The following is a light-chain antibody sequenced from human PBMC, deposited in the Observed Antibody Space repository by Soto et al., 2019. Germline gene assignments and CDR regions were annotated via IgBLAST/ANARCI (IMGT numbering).Light chain of an antibody. CDR2: DVS. V-gene: IGLV2-11*01. CDR3: CSYAGSPYV. CDR1: SSDVGGYNY. Sequence: QSVLTQPRSVSGSPGQSVTISCTGTSSDVGGYNYVSWYQQHPGKAPKPMIYDVSERPSGVPDRFSGSKSGNTASLTISGLQAEDEADYYCCSYAGSPYVFGTGTKVTVL. J-gene: IGLJ1*01.